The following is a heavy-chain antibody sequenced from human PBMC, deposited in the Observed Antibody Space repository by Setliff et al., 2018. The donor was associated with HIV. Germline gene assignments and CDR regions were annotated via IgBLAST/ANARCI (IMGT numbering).Heavy chain of an antibody. V-gene: IGHV4-39*01. CDR3: ARLPTTAVCYFDY. D-gene: IGHD1-1*01. CDR2: VYYSGST. J-gene: IGHJ4*02. CDR1: GGSISTSSYY. Sequence: SETLSLTCTVSGGSISTSSYYWGWIRQPPGKGLEWVGSVYYSGSTYYTPSLKSRITISVDTSKNQFSLKLNSVTAADTAVYYCARLPTTAVCYFDYWGQGTLVTVSS.